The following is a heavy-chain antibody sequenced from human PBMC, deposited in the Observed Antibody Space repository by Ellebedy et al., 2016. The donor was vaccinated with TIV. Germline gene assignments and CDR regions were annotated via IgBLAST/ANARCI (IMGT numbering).Heavy chain of an antibody. CDR1: GFTFTNYG. CDR2: VWYDGKDK. J-gene: IGHJ1*01. D-gene: IGHD2-21*02. V-gene: IGHV3-33*01. CDR3: ARAVAHDS. Sequence: GESLKISCAASGFTFTNYGMHWVRQAPGKGLEWVAVVWYDGKDKNYVDSVKGRFTISRDNSKTTVYLQMNSLRVEDTAVYYCARAVAHDSWGQGTLVIVSS.